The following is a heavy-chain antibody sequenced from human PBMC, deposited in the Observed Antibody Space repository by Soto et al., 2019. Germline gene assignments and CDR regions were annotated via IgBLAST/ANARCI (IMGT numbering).Heavy chain of an antibody. V-gene: IGHV3-53*04. CDR2: IYSGGST. CDR1: GFTVSSNY. Sequence: GGSLRLSCAASGFTVSSNYMSWVRQAPGKGLEWVSVIYSGGSTYYADSVKGRFTISRHNSKNTLYLQMNSLRAEDTAVYYCARGVYYYGSGRGSRLDYWGQGTLVTVSS. CDR3: ARGVYYYGSGRGSRLDY. J-gene: IGHJ4*02. D-gene: IGHD3-10*01.